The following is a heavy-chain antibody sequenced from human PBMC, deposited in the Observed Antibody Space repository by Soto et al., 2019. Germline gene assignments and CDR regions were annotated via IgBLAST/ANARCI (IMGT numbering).Heavy chain of an antibody. CDR1: GFSLSTSGVG. Sequence: SGPTLVKPTQTLTLTCTFSGFSLSTSGVGVGWIRQPPGKALEWLALIYWNDDKRYSPSLKSRLTITKDTSKNQVVLTMTNMDPVDTATYYCAHKRDSSGWSVTNDAFDIWGQGTMVTVSS. CDR3: AHKRDSSGWSVTNDAFDI. CDR2: IYWNDDK. D-gene: IGHD6-19*01. V-gene: IGHV2-5*01. J-gene: IGHJ3*02.